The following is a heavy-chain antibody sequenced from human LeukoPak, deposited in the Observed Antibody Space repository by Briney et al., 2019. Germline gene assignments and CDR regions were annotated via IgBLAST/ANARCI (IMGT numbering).Heavy chain of an antibody. CDR2: IWYDGSNK. CDR1: GFTFSSYG. Sequence: PGRSLRLSCAASGFTFSSYGMHGVRQAPDKGLEGVAVIWYDGSNKYYADSVKGRFTISRDNSKNTLYLQMNSLRAEDTAVYYCAKGQSEENPDDAFDIWGQGTMVTVSS. V-gene: IGHV3-33*06. CDR3: AKGQSEENPDDAFDI. D-gene: IGHD5-24*01. J-gene: IGHJ3*02.